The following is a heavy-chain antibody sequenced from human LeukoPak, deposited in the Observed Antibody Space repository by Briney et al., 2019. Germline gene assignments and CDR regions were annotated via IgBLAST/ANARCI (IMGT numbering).Heavy chain of an antibody. CDR3: AKDLLRFLEWLSLDY. CDR2: ISGSGGST. CDR1: GFTFSSYA. D-gene: IGHD3-3*01. J-gene: IGHJ4*02. V-gene: IGHV3-23*01. Sequence: GGSLRLSCAASGFTFSSYAMSWVRQAPGKGLEWVSAISGSGGSTYYADSVKGRFTISRDNSKNTLYLQMNSLRAEDTAVYYCAKDLLRFLEWLSLDYWGQGTLVTVSS.